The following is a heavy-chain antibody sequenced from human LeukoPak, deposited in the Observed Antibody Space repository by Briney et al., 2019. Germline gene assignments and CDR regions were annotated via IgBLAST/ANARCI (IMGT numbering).Heavy chain of an antibody. D-gene: IGHD3-22*01. CDR2: IYYSGST. J-gene: IGHJ4*02. V-gene: IGHV4-39*01. CDR3: ARAPQGSGSNYFDY. CDR1: GGSISRNTYY. Sequence: SETLSLTCTVSGGSISRNTYYWGWIRQPPGKGLEWIGTIYYSGSTYYNSSLKSRVTISVDTSKNQFSLKLSSVTAADTAVYYCARAPQGSGSNYFDYWGQGTLVTVSS.